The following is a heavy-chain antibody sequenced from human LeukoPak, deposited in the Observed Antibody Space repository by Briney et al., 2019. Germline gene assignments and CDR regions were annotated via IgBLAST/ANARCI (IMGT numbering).Heavy chain of an antibody. V-gene: IGHV1-46*01. D-gene: IGHD6-13*01. CDR1: GYTFTSYY. CDR2: MNPNGGST. Sequence: ASVKVSCKASGYTFTSYYMHWVRQAPGQGLEWMGIMNPNGGSTSYAQKFQGRVTMTRDTSTSTVYMELSSLRSEDTAVYYCARYNSSSWHYYYYGMDVWGQGTTVTVSS. CDR3: ARYNSSSWHYYYYGMDV. J-gene: IGHJ6*02.